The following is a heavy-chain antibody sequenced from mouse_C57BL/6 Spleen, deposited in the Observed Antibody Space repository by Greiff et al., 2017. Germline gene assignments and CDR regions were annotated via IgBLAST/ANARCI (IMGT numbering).Heavy chain of an antibody. J-gene: IGHJ1*03. CDR2: IRNKANNHAT. CDR1: GFTFSDAW. V-gene: IGHV6-6*01. D-gene: IGHD1-1*01. Sequence: EVKVVESGGGLVQPGGSMKLSCAASGFTFSDAWMDWVRQSPEKGLEWVAEIRNKANNHATYYAESVKGRFTISRDDSKSSVYLQMNSLRAEDTGIYYCTRNLHYYGSSYGYFDVWGTGTTVTVSS. CDR3: TRNLHYYGSSYGYFDV.